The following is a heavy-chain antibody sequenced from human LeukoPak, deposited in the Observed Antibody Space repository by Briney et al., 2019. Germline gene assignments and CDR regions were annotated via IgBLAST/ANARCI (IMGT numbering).Heavy chain of an antibody. J-gene: IGHJ3*02. CDR2: ISSSATTI. D-gene: IGHD2-2*01. Sequence: GGSLRLSCAASRFTFSSYEMNWVRQAPGKGLEWVSYISSSATTIFYADSVKGRFTISRDNAKNSLYLQMNSLRADDTAVYYCASEGPAANFDAFDIWGQGTMVTVSS. V-gene: IGHV3-48*03. CDR3: ASEGPAANFDAFDI. CDR1: RFTFSSYE.